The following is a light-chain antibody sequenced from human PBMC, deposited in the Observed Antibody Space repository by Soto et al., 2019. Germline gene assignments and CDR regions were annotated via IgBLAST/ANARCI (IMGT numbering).Light chain of an antibody. J-gene: IGLJ2*01. Sequence: QSVLTQPPSVSGIPGQSITISCSGSSSNIGTYTFNWYQHLPGTAPKLLFSTYDQRPSGVADRVSGSESGTSASLAISGLQSEDEADYYCAARDDRVNGVVFGGGTQLTVL. CDR3: AARDDRVNGVV. CDR2: TYD. V-gene: IGLV1-44*01. CDR1: SSNIGTYT.